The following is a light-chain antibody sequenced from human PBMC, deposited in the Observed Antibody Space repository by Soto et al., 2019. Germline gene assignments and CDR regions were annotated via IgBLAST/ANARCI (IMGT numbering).Light chain of an antibody. CDR2: AAS. J-gene: IGKJ3*01. V-gene: IGKV1-9*01. Sequence: DIQLTQSPSFLSASVGDRVTITCRASQGISSYLAWYQQKPGKGPKLLIYAASTLQSGVPSRFSGSGSGTEFTLTISSLQPEDFATYYCQQVNSYPFTFGPGTKVDIK. CDR3: QQVNSYPFT. CDR1: QGISSY.